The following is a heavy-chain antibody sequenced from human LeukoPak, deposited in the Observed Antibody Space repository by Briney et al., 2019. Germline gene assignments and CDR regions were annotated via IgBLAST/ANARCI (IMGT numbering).Heavy chain of an antibody. V-gene: IGHV1-2*02. J-gene: IGHJ4*02. D-gene: IGHD3-10*01. CDR1: GYTFTGYY. CDR2: INPNSGGT. CDR3: AVRWFGELYPYY. Sequence: RASVKVSCKASGYTFTGYYMHWVRQAPGQGLEWMGWINPNSGGTNYAQKFQGRVTMTRDTSISTAYMELNRLRSDDTAVYYCAVRWFGELYPYYWGQGTLVTVSS.